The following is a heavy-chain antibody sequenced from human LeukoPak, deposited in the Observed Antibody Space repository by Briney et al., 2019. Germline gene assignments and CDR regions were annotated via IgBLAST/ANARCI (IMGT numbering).Heavy chain of an antibody. CDR1: GYTFTGHD. Sequence: ASVKVSCKASGYTFTGHDINWVRQATGQGLEWMGWMSPNSGDTGYAQKFQGRVTMTSDSSISTAYMELSSLRSEDTAIYYCVRTPPNWGFDYWGQGTLVTVSS. J-gene: IGHJ4*02. D-gene: IGHD7-27*01. V-gene: IGHV1-8*01. CDR2: MSPNSGDT. CDR3: VRTPPNWGFDY.